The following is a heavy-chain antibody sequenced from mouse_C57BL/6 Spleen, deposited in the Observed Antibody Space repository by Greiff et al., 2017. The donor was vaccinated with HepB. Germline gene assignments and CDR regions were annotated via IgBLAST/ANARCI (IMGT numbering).Heavy chain of an antibody. Sequence: QVTLKVSGPGILQPSQTLSLTCSFSGFSLSTFGMGVGWIRQPSGKGLEWLAHSWCDDDKYYNPALKSRLTNSKDTSKNQVFLKIANVYTADTATYYCARLTTPGYFDYWGQGTTLTVSS. CDR2: SWCDDDK. V-gene: IGHV8-8*01. D-gene: IGHD1-1*01. J-gene: IGHJ2*01. CDR1: GFSLSTFGMG. CDR3: ARLTTPGYFDY.